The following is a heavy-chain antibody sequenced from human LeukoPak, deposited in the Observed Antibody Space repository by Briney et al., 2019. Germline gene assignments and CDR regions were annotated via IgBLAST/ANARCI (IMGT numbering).Heavy chain of an antibody. J-gene: IGHJ6*02. CDR2: ISSSGSAI. CDR3: VKDLGSAITSALALDV. CDR1: GFTFSSYS. V-gene: IGHV3-48*04. D-gene: IGHD2-15*01. Sequence: GGSPRLSCAASGFTFSSYSMNWVRQAPGKGLEWVSYISSSGSAIYYADSVKGRFTISRDNRKNLLHLQMNSLRPDDSAVYYCVKDLGSAITSALALDVWGQGTTVTVSS.